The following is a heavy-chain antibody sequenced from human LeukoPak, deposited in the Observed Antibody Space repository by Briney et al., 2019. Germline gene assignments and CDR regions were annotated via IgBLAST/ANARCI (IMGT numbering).Heavy chain of an antibody. CDR1: GFTFSTYA. CDR2: ISGRGVGT. D-gene: IGHD1-20*01. V-gene: IGHV3-23*01. J-gene: IGHJ4*02. CDR3: AKAASGNWNDVSDY. Sequence: GGSLRLSCAASGFTFSTYAMSWVRQAPGKGLEWVSAISGRGVGTSYADSVRGRFTISRDSSKNTLYLQMNSLRAEDTAVYYCAKAASGNWNDVSDYWGQGTLVTVSS.